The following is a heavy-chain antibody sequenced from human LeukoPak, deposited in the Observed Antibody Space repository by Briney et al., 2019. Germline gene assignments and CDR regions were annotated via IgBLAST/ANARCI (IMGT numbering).Heavy chain of an antibody. Sequence: GGSLRLSCAASGFTFDDYAMHWVRQAPGKGLEWVSGISWNSDSIAYADSVKGRFTISRDNAKNSLYLQMNSLRPEDTALYYCAKDSEVDTAMDIFGGSYLFDYWGQGTLVTVSS. J-gene: IGHJ4*02. V-gene: IGHV3-9*01. CDR1: GFTFDDYA. D-gene: IGHD5-18*01. CDR3: AKDSEVDTAMDIFGGSYLFDY. CDR2: ISWNSDSI.